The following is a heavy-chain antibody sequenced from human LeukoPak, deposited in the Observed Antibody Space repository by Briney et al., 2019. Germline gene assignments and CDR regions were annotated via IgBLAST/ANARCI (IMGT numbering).Heavy chain of an antibody. Sequence: SETLSLTCAVHGGSFSGYYWSWIRQPPGKGLEWIGEINHSGSTNYNPSLKSRVTISVDTSKNQFSLKLSSVTAAGTAVYYCARGRHYYYYYYMDVWGKGTTVTVSS. CDR1: GGSFSGYY. CDR3: ARGRHYYYYYYMDV. J-gene: IGHJ6*03. V-gene: IGHV4-34*01. CDR2: INHSGST.